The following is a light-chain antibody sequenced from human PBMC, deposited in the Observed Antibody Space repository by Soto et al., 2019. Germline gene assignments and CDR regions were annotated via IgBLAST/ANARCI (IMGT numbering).Light chain of an antibody. Sequence: QSVLTQPPSVSGSPGQSITISCTGTSSDVGCYNLVSWYQQHPDKAPKFMIYEGIKRPSGVSHRFSGSKTVNTASLTISGLQAEDETDYYCCLYSTSPGMFGGWSKLTVL. CDR2: EGI. J-gene: IGLJ3*02. CDR1: SSDVGCYNL. V-gene: IGLV2-23*01. CDR3: CLYSTSPGM.